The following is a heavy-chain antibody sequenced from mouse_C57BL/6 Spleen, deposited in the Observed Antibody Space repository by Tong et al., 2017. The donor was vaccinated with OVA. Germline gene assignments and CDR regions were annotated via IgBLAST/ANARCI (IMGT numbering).Heavy chain of an antibody. D-gene: IGHD3-3*01. CDR1: GFTFSSYG. Sequence: EVQLQESGGGLVKPGGSLKLSCAASGFTFSSYGMSWVRQTPDKRLEWVATISSGGSYTYYPDSVKGRFTISRDNAKNTPYLQMSSLKSEDTAMYYCTREGGRGYFDYWGQGTTLTVSS. CDR3: TREGGRGYFDY. J-gene: IGHJ2*01. V-gene: IGHV5-6*01. CDR2: ISSGGSYT.